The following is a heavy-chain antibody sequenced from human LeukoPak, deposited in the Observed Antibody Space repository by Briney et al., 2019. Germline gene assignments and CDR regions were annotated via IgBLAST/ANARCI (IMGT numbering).Heavy chain of an antibody. CDR2: INHSGST. D-gene: IGHD5-18*01. CDR1: GESFSGYY. Sequence: ASETLSLTCAVYGESFSGYYWSWIRQPPGKGLEWIGEINHSGSTNYNPSLKSRVTISVDTSKNQFSLQLNSVTPEDTAVYYCARATEDTAMVLRGIWYYYYYYMDVWGKGTTVTVSS. V-gene: IGHV4-34*01. CDR3: ARATEDTAMVLRGIWYYYYYYMDV. J-gene: IGHJ6*03.